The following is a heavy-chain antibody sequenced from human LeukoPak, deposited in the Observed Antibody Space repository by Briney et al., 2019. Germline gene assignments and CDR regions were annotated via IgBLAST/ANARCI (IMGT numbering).Heavy chain of an antibody. J-gene: IGHJ4*02. D-gene: IGHD5-24*01. Sequence: GGSLRLSCAASGFTFDDYGMSWVRQAPGKGLEWVSAISGGADNTFYAESVKGRFTISRDTSKNTLYLQMNSLSAEDTAVYYCAVRRDGYYPPLFWGQGTLVTVSS. CDR1: GFTFDDYG. CDR3: AVRRDGYYPPLF. V-gene: IGHV3-23*01. CDR2: ISGGADNT.